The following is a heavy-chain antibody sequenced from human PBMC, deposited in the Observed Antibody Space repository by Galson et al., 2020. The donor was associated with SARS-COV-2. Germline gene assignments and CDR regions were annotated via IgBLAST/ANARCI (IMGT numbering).Heavy chain of an antibody. CDR3: AREDYDILSGHNGHYYGMDV. D-gene: IGHD3-9*01. J-gene: IGHJ6*02. Sequence: GGSLRLSCAASGFTFSSYSMNWVRQAPGKGLEWVSSISSSSSYIYYADSVKGRFTISRDNAKNSLYLQMNSLRAEDTAVYYCAREDYDILSGHNGHYYGMDVWGQGTTVTVSS. CDR1: GFTFSSYS. V-gene: IGHV3-21*01. CDR2: ISSSSSYI.